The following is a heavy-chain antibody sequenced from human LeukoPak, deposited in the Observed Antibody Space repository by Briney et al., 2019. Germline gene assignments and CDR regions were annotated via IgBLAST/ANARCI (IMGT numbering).Heavy chain of an antibody. CDR2: IYTSGST. CDR1: GGSINSGSYY. J-gene: IGHJ4*02. CDR3: ARDAPPPYCSVGTCYFDY. D-gene: IGHD2-15*01. V-gene: IGHV4-61*02. Sequence: SETLSLTCTVSGGSINSGSYYWTWIRQPGGKGLEWIGRIYTSGSTNYSPALKSRVTISLDTSKNQFSLKLFPVTAADTAVYYCARDAPPPYCSVGTCYFDYWGQGSLVTVSS.